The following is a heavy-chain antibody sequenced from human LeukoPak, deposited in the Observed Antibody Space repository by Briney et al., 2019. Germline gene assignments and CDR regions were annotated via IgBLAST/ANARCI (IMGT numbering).Heavy chain of an antibody. Sequence: GGSLRLSCAASGFTFSSYAMHWVRQAPGKALEYVSAISSNGGSTYYANSVKGRFTISRDNSKNTLYLQMGSLRAEDMAVYYCARRGSGSYYFDYWGQGTLVTVSS. D-gene: IGHD3-10*01. CDR2: ISSNGGST. J-gene: IGHJ4*02. V-gene: IGHV3-64*01. CDR1: GFTFSSYA. CDR3: ARRGSGSYYFDY.